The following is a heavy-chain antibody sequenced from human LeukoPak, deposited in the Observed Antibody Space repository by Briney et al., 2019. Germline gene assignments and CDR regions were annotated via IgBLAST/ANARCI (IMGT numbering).Heavy chain of an antibody. CDR1: GFTVSSNY. V-gene: IGHV3-53*01. J-gene: IGHJ6*03. D-gene: IGHD4-11*01. CDR2: IYSGGST. CDR3: ARAPTVTGSYYYYYMDV. Sequence: GGSLRLSCAASGFTVSSNYMSWVRQAPGKGLEWVSVIYSGGSTYYADSLKGRFTISRDNSKNTLYLQMNSLRAEDTAVYYCARAPTVTGSYYYYYMDVWGKGTTVTVSS.